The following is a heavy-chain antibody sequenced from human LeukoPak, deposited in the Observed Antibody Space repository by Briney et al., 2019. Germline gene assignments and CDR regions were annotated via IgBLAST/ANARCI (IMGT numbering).Heavy chain of an antibody. CDR2: IYYSGST. CDR3: ARLETVAGISA. Sequence: SETLSLTCTVSGGSISSYYWSWIRQPPGKGLEWIGYIYYSGSTNYNPSLKSRVTISVDTSKNQFSLKLSSVTAADTAVYYCARLETVAGISAWGQGTLVTVSS. V-gene: IGHV4-59*08. D-gene: IGHD6-19*01. CDR1: GGSISSYY. J-gene: IGHJ4*02.